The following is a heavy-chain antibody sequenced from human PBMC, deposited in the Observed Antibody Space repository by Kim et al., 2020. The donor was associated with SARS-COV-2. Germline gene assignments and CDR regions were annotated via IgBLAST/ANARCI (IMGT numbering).Heavy chain of an antibody. D-gene: IGHD3-10*01. CDR3: ARFRWLGDLVAFDI. CDR1: GGSMSGYY. V-gene: IGHV4-59*01. J-gene: IGHJ3*02. CDR2: IYHTGST. Sequence: SETLSLTCSVSGGSMSGYYWSWIRQSPGKGLEWIGYIYHTGSTNYNPSLKSRVTISVDTSKNNFSLKLRSVTAADTAVYYCARFRWLGDLVAFDIWGQGTVVTVSS.